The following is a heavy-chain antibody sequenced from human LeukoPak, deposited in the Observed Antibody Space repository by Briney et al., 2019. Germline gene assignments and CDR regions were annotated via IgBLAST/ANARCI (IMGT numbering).Heavy chain of an antibody. V-gene: IGHV1-8*01. CDR1: GYSFSTYD. CDR3: ARGGGHSYGHEYFDY. CDR2: MNPKSGNA. D-gene: IGHD5-18*01. Sequence: ASVKVSCKASGYSFSTYDINWVRQAIGQGLEWMGWMNPKSGNAGYAQNFQGRVTMTRNTSITTAYMELSSLRSDDTAVYFCARGGGHSYGHEYFDYWGQGALVIVSS. J-gene: IGHJ4*02.